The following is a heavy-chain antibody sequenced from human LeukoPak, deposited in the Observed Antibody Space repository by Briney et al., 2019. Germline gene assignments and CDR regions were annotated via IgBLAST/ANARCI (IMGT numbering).Heavy chain of an antibody. CDR2: IYYSGST. D-gene: IGHD4-17*01. Sequence: SETLSLTCTVSGGSISSSSYYWGWIRQPPGKGLEWIGSIYYSGSTYYNPSLKSRVTISVDTSKNQFSLKLSSVTAADTAVYYCARENTVSPRFDPWGQGTLVTVSS. V-gene: IGHV4-39*07. CDR3: ARENTVSPRFDP. CDR1: GGSISSSSYY. J-gene: IGHJ5*02.